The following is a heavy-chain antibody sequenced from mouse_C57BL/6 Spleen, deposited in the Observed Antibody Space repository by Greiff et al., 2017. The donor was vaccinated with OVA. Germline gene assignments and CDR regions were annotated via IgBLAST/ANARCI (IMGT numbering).Heavy chain of an antibody. CDR1: GYTFTSYW. D-gene: IGHD1-1*01. Sequence: QVHVKQPGAELVKPGASVKLSCKASGYTFTSYWMHWVKQRPGQGLEWIGMIHPNSGSTNYNEKFKSKATLTVDKSSSTAYMQLSSLTSEDSAVYYCARNPIYYGSSHWYFDVWGTGTTVTVSS. CDR2: IHPNSGST. CDR3: ARNPIYYGSSHWYFDV. V-gene: IGHV1-64*01. J-gene: IGHJ1*03.